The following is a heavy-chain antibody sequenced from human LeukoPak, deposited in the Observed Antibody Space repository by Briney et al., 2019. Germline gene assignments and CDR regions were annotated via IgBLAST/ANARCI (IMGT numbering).Heavy chain of an antibody. J-gene: IGHJ5*02. Sequence: ASVKVSCKVAGYTLNEVSMHWVRQAPGKGLEWMGGFDPEDGERIYAQKFQGRVTMTEDTSTDTAYMELSSLTSGDTAMYYCATENFGLGPPFDPWGQGTLVTVSS. CDR1: GYTLNEVS. D-gene: IGHD3-16*01. CDR2: FDPEDGER. V-gene: IGHV1-24*01. CDR3: ATENFGLGPPFDP.